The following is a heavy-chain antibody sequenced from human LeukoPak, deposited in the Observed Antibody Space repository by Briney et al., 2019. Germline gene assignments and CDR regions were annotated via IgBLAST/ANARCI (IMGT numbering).Heavy chain of an antibody. CDR3: AKDVAVVTAIYYYYYGMDV. V-gene: IGHV3-23*01. Sequence: GGSLRLSCAAPGFTFSSYAMSWVRQAPGKGLEWVSAISGSGGSTYYADSVKGRFTISRDNSKNTLYLQMNSLRAEDTAVYYCAKDVAVVTAIYYYYYGMDVWGQGTTVTVSS. CDR2: ISGSGGST. D-gene: IGHD2-21*02. CDR1: GFTFSSYA. J-gene: IGHJ6*02.